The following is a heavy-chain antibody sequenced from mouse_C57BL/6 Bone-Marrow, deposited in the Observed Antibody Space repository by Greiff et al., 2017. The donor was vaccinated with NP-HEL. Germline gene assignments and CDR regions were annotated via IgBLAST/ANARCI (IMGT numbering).Heavy chain of an antibody. CDR2: ISDGGSYT. D-gene: IGHD1-1*01. Sequence: EVQLVESGGGLVKPGGSLKLSCAASGFTFSSYAMSWVRQTPEKRLEWVATISDGGSYTYYPDNVKGRFTISRDNAKNNLYLQMSHLKSEDTAMYYCARETATVVPPYAMDYWGQGTSVTVSS. J-gene: IGHJ4*01. CDR1: GFTFSSYA. CDR3: ARETATVVPPYAMDY. V-gene: IGHV5-4*01.